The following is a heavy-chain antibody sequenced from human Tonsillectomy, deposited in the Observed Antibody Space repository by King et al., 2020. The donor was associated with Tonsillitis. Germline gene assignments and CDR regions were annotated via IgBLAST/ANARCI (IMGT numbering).Heavy chain of an antibody. CDR2: XIPIFGTX. CDR3: ARAXXXLGXXXLDRAHWFDP. CDR1: GXXXXSYX. V-gene: IGHV1-69*12. Sequence: QLVQSGAEVXKXGSXVKVSCXASGXXXXSYXXSWXRQXXGQXLXWXXGXIPIFGTXNYAQKFQGRVTITADESTSTAYMXLSSLRSGDKAVYYCARAXXXLGXXXLDRAHWFDPXGQGXLVTVSS. D-gene: IGHD3/OR15-3a*01. J-gene: IGHJ5*02.